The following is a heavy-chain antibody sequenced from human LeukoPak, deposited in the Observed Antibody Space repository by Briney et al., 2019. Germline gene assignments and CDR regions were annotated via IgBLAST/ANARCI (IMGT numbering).Heavy chain of an antibody. CDR2: MKEDGSEI. CDR1: GFTFTSYT. V-gene: IGHV3-7*01. D-gene: IGHD3-9*01. J-gene: IGHJ5*02. Sequence: GGSLRLSCAASGFTFTSYTMSWARQAPGKGLEWVAKMKEDGSEIYYADSVKGRFTICRDNAKNSLCLQMSSLTVDDTAVYYCARGGARYLDSWGQGTLVTVSS. CDR3: ARGGARYLDS.